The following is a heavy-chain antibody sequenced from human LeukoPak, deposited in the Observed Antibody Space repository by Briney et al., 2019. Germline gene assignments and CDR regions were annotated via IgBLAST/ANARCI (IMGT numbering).Heavy chain of an antibody. CDR3: ARYCSGGSCYSSRGAFDI. D-gene: IGHD2-15*01. Sequence: PSETLSLTCTVSGGSISSSSYYWGWIRQPPGKGLEWIGSIYYSGSTYYNPSLKSRVTISGDTSKNQFSLKLSSVTAADTAVYYCARYCSGGSCYSSRGAFDIWGQGTMVTVSS. CDR2: IYYSGST. V-gene: IGHV4-39*01. J-gene: IGHJ3*02. CDR1: GGSISSSSYY.